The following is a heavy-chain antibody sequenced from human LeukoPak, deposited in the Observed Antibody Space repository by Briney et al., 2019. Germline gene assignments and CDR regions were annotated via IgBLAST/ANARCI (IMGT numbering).Heavy chain of an antibody. D-gene: IGHD4-17*01. J-gene: IGHJ4*02. Sequence: GGSLRLSCATSGFTFSRYAMHWVRQAPGKGLEWVALISYDANIGSNKYYADSVKGRFTISRDNSKNTLYLQMNSLRAEDTAVYYCVREIAVTTLAHPGDYWGQGTLVTVSS. V-gene: IGHV3-30*14. CDR3: VREIAVTTLAHPGDY. CDR2: ISYDANIGSNK. CDR1: GFTFSRYA.